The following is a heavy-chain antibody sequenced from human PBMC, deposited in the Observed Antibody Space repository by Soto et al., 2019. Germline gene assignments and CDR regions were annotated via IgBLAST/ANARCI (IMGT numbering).Heavy chain of an antibody. D-gene: IGHD2-15*01. V-gene: IGHV3-23*01. CDR2: ISGSGGST. J-gene: IGHJ3*02. Sequence: GGSLRLSCAASGFTFSSYAMSWVRQAPGKGLEWVSAISGSGGSTYYADSVKGRFTISRDNSKKTLYLQMNSLRAEDTAVYYCFLLGYCSGGSCFGEYAFDIWGQGTMVTVSS. CDR1: GFTFSSYA. CDR3: FLLGYCSGGSCFGEYAFDI.